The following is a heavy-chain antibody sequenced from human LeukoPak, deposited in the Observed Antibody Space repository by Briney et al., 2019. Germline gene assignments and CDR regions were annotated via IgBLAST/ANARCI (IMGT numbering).Heavy chain of an antibody. D-gene: IGHD6-19*01. Sequence: PSETLSLTCTVSGVSISGHYWSWIRLPPGKGLEWIGYISHSGNTKYSPSLKSRVTISLDTSKNQFSLTVNSVTAADTAVYYCARQPISGWDFDHGGQGTLVTVSS. V-gene: IGHV4-59*08. CDR2: ISHSGNT. CDR1: GVSISGHY. J-gene: IGHJ4*02. CDR3: ARQPISGWDFDH.